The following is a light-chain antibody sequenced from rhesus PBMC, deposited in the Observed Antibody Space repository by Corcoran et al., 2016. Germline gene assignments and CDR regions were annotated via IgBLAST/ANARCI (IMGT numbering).Light chain of an antibody. CDR2: TAS. J-gene: IGKJ2*01. V-gene: IGKV1-25*01. CDR1: QAISSY. CDR3: PQLHSFPPS. Sequence: DIQMTQSPSSLSVSVGDRVTITCRTSQAISSYLAWYQQKPGKPPKLLFSTASTLQSGVPSRFSGNGSGTHFTLPLSSLQPVDFGTYSCPQLHSFPPSFGQGTKVEIK.